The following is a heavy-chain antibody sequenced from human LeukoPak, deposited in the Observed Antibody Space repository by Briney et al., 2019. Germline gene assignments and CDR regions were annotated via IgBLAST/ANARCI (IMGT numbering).Heavy chain of an antibody. D-gene: IGHD6-19*01. J-gene: IGHJ4*02. V-gene: IGHV4-59*08. CDR1: GGSISSYY. CDR3: ARRLSSGLFDY. Sequence: SGTLSLTCTVSGGSISSYYWSWIRQPPGKGLEWIGYIYYSGSTNYNPSLKSRVTISVDTSKNQFSLKLSSVTAADTAVYYCARRLSSGLFDYWGQGTLVTVSS. CDR2: IYYSGST.